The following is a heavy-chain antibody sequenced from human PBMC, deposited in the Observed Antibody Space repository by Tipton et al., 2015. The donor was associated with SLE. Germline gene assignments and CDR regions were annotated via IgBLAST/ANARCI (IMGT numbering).Heavy chain of an antibody. CDR3: ARAEAGWYFDY. J-gene: IGHJ4*02. V-gene: IGHV4-34*01. D-gene: IGHD2-15*01. CDR2: INHRGST. Sequence: GLVKPSETLSLTCAFYGGSISSSSSYYWAWIRQPPGKGVEWIGEINHRGSTNYNPSLKSRVTISVDTSKNQFSLKLSSATAADTAVYYCARAEAGWYFDYWGQGTLVTVSS. CDR1: GGSISSSSSYY.